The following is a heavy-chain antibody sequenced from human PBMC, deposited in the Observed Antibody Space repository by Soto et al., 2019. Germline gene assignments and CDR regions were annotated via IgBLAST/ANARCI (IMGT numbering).Heavy chain of an antibody. CDR1: GLTFSSYW. J-gene: IGHJ4*02. CDR2: IYPGDSDT. CDR3: AKHEGYCSTTTCSNFDY. D-gene: IGHD2-2*01. V-gene: IGHV5-51*01. Sequence: PXESLTMSFKGSGLTFSSYWIALVRQMPGKGLEWMGIIYPGDSDTSYSPSFQGQVTISADKSINTAYLHWRSLKASDTAIYYCAKHEGYCSTTTCSNFDYWGQGTLVTVYS.